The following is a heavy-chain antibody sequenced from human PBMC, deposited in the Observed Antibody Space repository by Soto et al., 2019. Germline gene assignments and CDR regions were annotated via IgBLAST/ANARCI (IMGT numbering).Heavy chain of an antibody. J-gene: IGHJ5*02. CDR3: ARPSGYSSGSSCYNWFDP. CDR1: GGSISSSTYY. D-gene: IGHD2-15*01. V-gene: IGHV4-39*01. CDR2: IYYSGNT. Sequence: SETLSLTCIVSGGSISSSTYYWGWIRQPPGKGLEYIAIIYYSGNTHYNPSLKSRVTISVDTSRNQIFLKLTSVAAADTAVYYCARPSGYSSGSSCYNWFDPWGQGTLVTVSS.